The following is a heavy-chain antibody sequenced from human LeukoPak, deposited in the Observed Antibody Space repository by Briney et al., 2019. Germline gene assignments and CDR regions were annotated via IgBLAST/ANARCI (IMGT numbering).Heavy chain of an antibody. D-gene: IGHD6-13*01. CDR3: ARDYDEGYSSSWYSAFDI. CDR2: ISAYNGNT. Sequence: ASVKVSCKASGYTFTSYGISWVRQAPGQGLEWMGWISAYNGNTNYAQKLQGRVTMTTDTSTSTAYMELRSLRSGDTAVYYCARDYDEGYSSSWYSAFDIWGQGTMVTVSS. V-gene: IGHV1-18*01. CDR1: GYTFTSYG. J-gene: IGHJ3*02.